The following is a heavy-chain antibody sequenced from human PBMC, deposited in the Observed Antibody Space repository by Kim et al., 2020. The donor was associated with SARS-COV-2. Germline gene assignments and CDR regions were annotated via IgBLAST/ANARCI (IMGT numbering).Heavy chain of an antibody. CDR1: GFTFSSYW. CDR3: ARDSSLAYCGGDCYFVRAVDY. J-gene: IGHJ4*02. V-gene: IGHV3-74*01. Sequence: GGSLRLSCAASGFTFSSYWMHWVRQAPGKGLVWVSRINSDGSSTSYADSVKGRFTISRDNAKNTLYLQMNSLRAEDTAVYYCARDSSLAYCGGDCYFVRAVDYWGQGTLVTVSS. D-gene: IGHD2-21*02. CDR2: INSDGSST.